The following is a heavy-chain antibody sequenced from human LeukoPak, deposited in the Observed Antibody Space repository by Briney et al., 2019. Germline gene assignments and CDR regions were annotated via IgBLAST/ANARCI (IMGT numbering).Heavy chain of an antibody. CDR1: GFIFRNSG. D-gene: IGHD1-14*01. J-gene: IGHJ4*02. V-gene: IGHV3-30*02. Sequence: PGGXXRLSCAASGFIFRNSGMHWVRQALGKGLEWVAFIRYDGSIKYYADSVNGRLTISRDNSKKTLYLQMNSLRAEDTAVYYCAKDVNTGGDYFDYWGQGTLVTVSS. CDR3: AKDVNTGGDYFDY. CDR2: IRYDGSIK.